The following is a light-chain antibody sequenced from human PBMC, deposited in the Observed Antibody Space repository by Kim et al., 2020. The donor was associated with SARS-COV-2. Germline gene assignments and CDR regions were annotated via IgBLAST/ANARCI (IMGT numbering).Light chain of an antibody. CDR3: QQYNNWPLT. Sequence: VSPGERAPLSCRASQSVSSNLAWYQQKHGQAPRLVIYGASTRATGFPGRFSGSGSGTEFTLTISSLQSEDFAVYYCQQYNNWPLTFGGGTKVDIK. V-gene: IGKV3-15*01. CDR2: GAS. CDR1: QSVSSN. J-gene: IGKJ4*01.